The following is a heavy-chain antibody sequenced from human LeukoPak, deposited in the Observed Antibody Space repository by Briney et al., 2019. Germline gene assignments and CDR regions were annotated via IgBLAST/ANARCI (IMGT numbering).Heavy chain of an antibody. CDR1: GFTFSSYS. J-gene: IGHJ4*02. CDR2: ISSSSTTI. D-gene: IGHD3-10*01. V-gene: IGHV3-48*01. Sequence: GGSLRLSCAASGFTFSSYSMMWVRQAPGKGLEWVSYISSSSTTIHYADSVKGRFTISRDNAKNSVYLQMNSLRAEDTAVYYCAKSPAGRVWFGELDYWGQGTLVTVSS. CDR3: AKSPAGRVWFGELDY.